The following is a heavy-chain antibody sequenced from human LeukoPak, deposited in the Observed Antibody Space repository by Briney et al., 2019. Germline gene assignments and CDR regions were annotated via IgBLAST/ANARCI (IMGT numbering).Heavy chain of an antibody. J-gene: IGHJ4*02. CDR3: ARRSRYSSSWYSDY. CDR1: GGSFSGYY. D-gene: IGHD6-13*01. V-gene: IGHV4-34*01. Sequence: SETLSLTCAVYGGSFSGYYWSWIRQPPGKGLEWIGEINHSGSTNYNPSLKSRVTISVDTSKDQFSLKLSSVTAADTAVYYCARRSRYSSSWYSDYWGQGTLVTVSS. CDR2: INHSGST.